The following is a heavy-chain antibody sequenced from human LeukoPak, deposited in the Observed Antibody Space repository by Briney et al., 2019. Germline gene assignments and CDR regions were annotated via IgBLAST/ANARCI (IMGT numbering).Heavy chain of an antibody. V-gene: IGHV3-23*01. CDR2: INGGGYNT. Sequence: GGSLRLSCAASGFTFNNYVMSWVRQAPGKGLEWVSTINGGGYNTYYADSVKGRFAISRDNSKNTLSLQVNTLRAEDTAVYYCARASGIYGSGWYFDYWGQGTLVTVSS. CDR1: GFTFNNYV. CDR3: ARASGIYGSGWYFDY. J-gene: IGHJ4*02. D-gene: IGHD6-19*01.